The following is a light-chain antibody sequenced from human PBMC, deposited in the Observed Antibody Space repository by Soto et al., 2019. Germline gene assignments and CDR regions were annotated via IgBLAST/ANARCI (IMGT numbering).Light chain of an antibody. J-gene: IGKJ1*01. Sequence: EIVLTQSPGTLSLSPGERATLSCRASQSVSSFLAWYQQKPVQAPRLLIYDASNRATGIAARFSGSGSGTDFTLTISSLEPEDFAVYYCQQRSNRPQTFGQGTKVDIK. CDR2: DAS. CDR3: QQRSNRPQT. CDR1: QSVSSF. V-gene: IGKV3-11*01.